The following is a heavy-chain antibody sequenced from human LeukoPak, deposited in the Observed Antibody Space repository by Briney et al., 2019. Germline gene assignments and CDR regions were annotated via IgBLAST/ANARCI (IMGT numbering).Heavy chain of an antibody. CDR1: GFTFSSYA. Sequence: GGSLRLSCAASGFTFSSYAMSWVRQAPGKGLEWVAFIRYDGSNKYYADSVKGRFTISRDNSKNTLYLQMNSLRAEDTAVYYCASRSGTQEGFDYWGQGTLVTVSS. V-gene: IGHV3-30*02. D-gene: IGHD3-10*01. J-gene: IGHJ4*02. CDR3: ASRSGTQEGFDY. CDR2: IRYDGSNK.